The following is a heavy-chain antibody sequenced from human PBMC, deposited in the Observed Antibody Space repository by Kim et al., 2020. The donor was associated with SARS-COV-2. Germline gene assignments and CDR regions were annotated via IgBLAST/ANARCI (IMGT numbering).Heavy chain of an antibody. CDR2: ISSSSSTI. CDR3: ARDGPPGVITMIVVARIDYFDY. D-gene: IGHD3-22*01. CDR1: GFTFSSYS. J-gene: IGHJ4*02. V-gene: IGHV3-48*02. Sequence: GVSLRLSCAASGFTFSSYSMNWVRQAPGKGLEWVSYISSSSSTIYYADSVKGRFTISRDNAKNSLYLQMNSLRDEDTAVYYCARDGPPGVITMIVVARIDYFDYWGQGTLVTVSS.